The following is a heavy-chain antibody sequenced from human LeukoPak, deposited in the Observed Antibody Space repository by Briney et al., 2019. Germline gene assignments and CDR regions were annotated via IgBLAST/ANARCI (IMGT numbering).Heavy chain of an antibody. Sequence: GGSLRVSCAASGFTFSSYWMHWVRQAPGKGLVWVSRINSDGSNTDYADSVKGRFTISRDNAKNTVYLQMNNLRAEDAAVYYCTRGYVTRDSSVGFDYWGQGALVTVSS. CDR3: TRGYVTRDSSVGFDY. J-gene: IGHJ4*02. D-gene: IGHD6-13*01. CDR1: GFTFSSYW. CDR2: INSDGSNT. V-gene: IGHV3-74*01.